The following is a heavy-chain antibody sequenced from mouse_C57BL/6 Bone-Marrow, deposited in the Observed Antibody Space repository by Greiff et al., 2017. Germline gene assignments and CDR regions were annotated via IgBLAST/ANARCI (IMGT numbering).Heavy chain of an antibody. V-gene: IGHV1-54*01. J-gene: IGHJ1*03. CDR1: GYAFTNYL. Sequence: QVQLQQSGAELVRPGTSVKVSCKASGYAFTNYLIEWVKQRPGQGLEWIGVINPGSGGTNYNEKFKGKATLTADKSSSTAYMQLSSLTSEDSVVYFCARLDGDPWYCDVWGTGTTVTVSS. CDR3: ARLDGDPWYCDV. D-gene: IGHD2-13*01. CDR2: INPGSGGT.